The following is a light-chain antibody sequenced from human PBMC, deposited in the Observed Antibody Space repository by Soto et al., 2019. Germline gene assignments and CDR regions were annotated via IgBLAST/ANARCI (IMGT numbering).Light chain of an antibody. V-gene: IGKV3-11*01. Sequence: NVLTHFADALSLYLGDSAIISFRASQSVAGSLAWYQQKPGQAPRLLIYDISTRATGIPARFSGSGSGTDFTLTISIRECEDLAVYYGQQRSNFISSGEGTRLEIK. CDR3: QQRSNFIS. CDR2: DIS. CDR1: QSVAGS. J-gene: IGKJ5*01.